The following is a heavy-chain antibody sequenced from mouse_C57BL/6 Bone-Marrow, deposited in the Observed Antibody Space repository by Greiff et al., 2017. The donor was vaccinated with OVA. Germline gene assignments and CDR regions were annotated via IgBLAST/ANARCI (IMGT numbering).Heavy chain of an antibody. Sequence: QVQLQQPGAELVKPGASVKLSCKASGYTFTSYWMHWVKQRPGQGLEWIGMIHPTSGSTNYNEKFKSKATLTVDKSSSTAYMHLSSLTSEDSAVYYCARSEVYYGSSYGYAMDYWGQGTSVTVSS. V-gene: IGHV1-64*01. CDR1: GYTFTSYW. J-gene: IGHJ4*01. D-gene: IGHD1-1*01. CDR2: IHPTSGST. CDR3: ARSEVYYGSSYGYAMDY.